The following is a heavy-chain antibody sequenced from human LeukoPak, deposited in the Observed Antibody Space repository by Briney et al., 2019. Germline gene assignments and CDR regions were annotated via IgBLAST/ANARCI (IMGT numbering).Heavy chain of an antibody. CDR2: FSGSGGGST. V-gene: IGHV3-23*01. D-gene: IGHD6-6*01. CDR1: GLTLGNYW. Sequence: GGSLRLSCAASGLTLGNYWMSWVRQAPGKGLEWVSTFSGSGGGSTYYADSVKGRFTISRDNSKSTLYLQMNSLRAEDTAVYYCAKDMYEYSSSYYYYYYYMDVWGMGTTVTVSS. J-gene: IGHJ6*03. CDR3: AKDMYEYSSSYYYYYYYMDV.